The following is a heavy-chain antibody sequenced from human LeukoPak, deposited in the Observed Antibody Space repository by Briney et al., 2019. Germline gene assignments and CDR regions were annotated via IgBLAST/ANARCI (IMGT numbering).Heavy chain of an antibody. Sequence: GGSLRLSCAASGFTFSSYGMHWVRQAPGKGLEWVAVISYDGSNKYYADSVKGRFTISRDNSKNTLYLQMNSLRAEDTAVYYCARLNIALVPSSNFDNWGQGTLVTVSS. CDR3: ARLNIALVPSSNFDN. J-gene: IGHJ4*02. V-gene: IGHV3-30*03. D-gene: IGHD2/OR15-2a*01. CDR2: ISYDGSNK. CDR1: GFTFSSYG.